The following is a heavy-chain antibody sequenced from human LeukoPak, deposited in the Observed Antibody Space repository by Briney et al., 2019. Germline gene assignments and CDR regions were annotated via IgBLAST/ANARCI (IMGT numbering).Heavy chain of an antibody. CDR2: IKQDGSEK. D-gene: IGHD3-22*01. Sequence: GGSLRLSCAASGFTFSTYWMSWVRQAPGKGLEWVANIKQDGSEKYYVDSVKGRFTISRDNARNSLYLQVNSLRAEDTAVYYCAGDVYRIVVVPQYFDYWGQGTLVTVSS. CDR3: AGDVYRIVVVPQYFDY. V-gene: IGHV3-7*01. J-gene: IGHJ4*02. CDR1: GFTFSTYW.